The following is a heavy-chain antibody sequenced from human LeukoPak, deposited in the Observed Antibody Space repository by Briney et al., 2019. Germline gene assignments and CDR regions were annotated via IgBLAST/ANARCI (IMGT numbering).Heavy chain of an antibody. V-gene: IGHV3-74*01. Sequence: GGSLRLSCAASGFTFSSYWMHWVRQAPGKGLVWVSRINSDGSSTSYTDSVKGRFTISRDNAKNTLYLQMNSLRAEDTAVFYCARVFGSYYFDYWGQGTLVTVSS. CDR3: ARVFGSYYFDY. D-gene: IGHD1-26*01. CDR2: INSDGSST. CDR1: GFTFSSYW. J-gene: IGHJ4*02.